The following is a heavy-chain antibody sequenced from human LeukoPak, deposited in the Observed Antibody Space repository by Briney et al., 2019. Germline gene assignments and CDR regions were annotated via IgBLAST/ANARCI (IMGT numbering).Heavy chain of an antibody. CDR2: ISAYNGNT. J-gene: IGHJ5*02. D-gene: IGHD2-2*01. Sequence: HGSSVKVSCKASGGTFSSYAISWVRQAPGQGLEWMGWISAYNGNTNYAQNLQGRVTMTTDTSTSTAYMELRSLRSDDTAVYYCAREGAYCSSTSCHLQNWFDPWGQGTLVTVSS. CDR3: AREGAYCSSTSCHLQNWFDP. V-gene: IGHV1-18*01. CDR1: GGTFSSYA.